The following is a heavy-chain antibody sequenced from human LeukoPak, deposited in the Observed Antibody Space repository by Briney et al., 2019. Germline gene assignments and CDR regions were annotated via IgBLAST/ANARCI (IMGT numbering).Heavy chain of an antibody. D-gene: IGHD2-15*01. V-gene: IGHV3-30*03. Sequence: GGSLRLSCAASGFTFSSYGMHWVRQAPGKGLEWVAVISYDGSNKYYADSVKGRFTISRDNSKNTLYLQMNSLRAEDTAVYYCVVAANPYFDSWGQGTLVTVSS. CDR2: ISYDGSNK. CDR3: VVAANPYFDS. J-gene: IGHJ4*02. CDR1: GFTFSSYG.